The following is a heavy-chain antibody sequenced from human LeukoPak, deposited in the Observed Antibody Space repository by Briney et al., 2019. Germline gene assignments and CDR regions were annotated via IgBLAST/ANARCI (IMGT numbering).Heavy chain of an antibody. CDR1: GFTFGDYA. CDR2: IRSKSYGGTT. J-gene: IGHJ4*02. CDR3: TRESDYYDSSGYQYYFDY. V-gene: IGHV3-49*04. D-gene: IGHD3-22*01. Sequence: GSLRLSCTASGFTFGDYAMSWVRQAPGKGREWVGFIRSKSYGGTTEYAASVKGRFTISRDDPKSIAYLQMNSLKTEDTAVYYCTRESDYYDSSGYQYYFDYWGQGTLVTVSS.